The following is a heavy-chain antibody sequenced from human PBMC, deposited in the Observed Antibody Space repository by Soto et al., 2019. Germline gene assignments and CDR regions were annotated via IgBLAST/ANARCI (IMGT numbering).Heavy chain of an antibody. CDR3: VKDGGYCSSATCYSPRNHYFDS. CDR2: IKFDGSEK. J-gene: IGHJ4*02. Sequence: GGSLRLSCVASGFGFSDYWMSWVRQAPGKGPEWVANIKFDGSEKQYVDSVRGRFSISRDNFRNSLFLQMNSLRAGDTAIYYCVKDGGYCSSATCYSPRNHYFDSWGQGTLVTVSS. CDR1: GFGFSDYW. D-gene: IGHD2-2*01. V-gene: IGHV3-7*03.